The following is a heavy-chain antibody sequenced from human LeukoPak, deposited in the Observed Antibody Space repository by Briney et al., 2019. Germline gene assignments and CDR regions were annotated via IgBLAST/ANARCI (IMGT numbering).Heavy chain of an antibody. J-gene: IGHJ4*02. V-gene: IGHV1-2*02. CDR2: INPNSGGT. Sequence: GASVKVSCKASGYTFTGYYMHWVRQAPGHGLEWMGWINPNSGGTNYAQKFQGRVTMTRDTSISTAYMELSRLRAEDTALYYCAKGYSSGWRELDYWGQGTLVTVSS. D-gene: IGHD6-19*01. CDR1: GYTFTGYY. CDR3: AKGYSSGWRELDY.